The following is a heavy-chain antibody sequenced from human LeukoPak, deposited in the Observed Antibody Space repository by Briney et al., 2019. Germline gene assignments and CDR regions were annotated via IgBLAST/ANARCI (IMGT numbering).Heavy chain of an antibody. CDR1: GGSFSSYY. CDR3: ARGSNYYDSSGYWAY. J-gene: IGHJ4*02. CDR2: IYYSGST. V-gene: IGHV4-59*08. D-gene: IGHD3-22*01. Sequence: SETLSLTCAVYGGSFSSYYWSWIRQTPGKGLEWVGYIYYSGSTNYNPSLKSPVTISVDTSKNQFSLKLSSVTAADTAVYYCARGSNYYDSSGYWAYWGQGTLVTVSS.